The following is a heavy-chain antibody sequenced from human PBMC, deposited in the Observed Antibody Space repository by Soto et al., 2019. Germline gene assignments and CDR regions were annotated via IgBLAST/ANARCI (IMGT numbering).Heavy chain of an antibody. CDR2: ISYDGSNK. CDR3: AKDPGNSSGWYFDY. J-gene: IGHJ4*02. V-gene: IGHV3-30*18. CDR1: GFTFSSYG. D-gene: IGHD6-19*01. Sequence: GGSLRLSCAASGFTFSSYGMHGVRQDPGKGLEWVAVISYDGSNKYYADSVKGRFTISRDNSKNTLYLQMNSLRAEDTAVYYCAKDPGNSSGWYFDYWGQGTLVTVSS.